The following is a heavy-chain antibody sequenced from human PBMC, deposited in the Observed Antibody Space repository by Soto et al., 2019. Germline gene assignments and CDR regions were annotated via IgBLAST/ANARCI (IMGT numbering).Heavy chain of an antibody. J-gene: IGHJ4*02. D-gene: IGHD2-15*01. Sequence: SETLSLTCAVYGGSFSGYYWSWIRQPPGKGLEWIGEINHSGSTNYNPSLKSRVTISVDTSKNQFSLKLSSVTAADTAVYYCAPRGSGGSLWYFDYWGQGTLVTVSS. V-gene: IGHV4-34*01. CDR2: INHSGST. CDR3: APRGSGGSLWYFDY. CDR1: GGSFSGYY.